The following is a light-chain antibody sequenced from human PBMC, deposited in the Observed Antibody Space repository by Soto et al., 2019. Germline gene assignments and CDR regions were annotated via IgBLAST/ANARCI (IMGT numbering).Light chain of an antibody. J-gene: IGLJ2*01. Sequence: NFMLTQPHSVSESPGKTVTISCTGSSGSIASNYVQWYQQRPGSAPTTVIYEDNQRPSGVPDRFSGSIDSSSNSASLTISGLKTEDEADYYCQSYDSSYTVFGGGTKLTVL. CDR2: EDN. V-gene: IGLV6-57*02. CDR1: SGSIASNY. CDR3: QSYDSSYTV.